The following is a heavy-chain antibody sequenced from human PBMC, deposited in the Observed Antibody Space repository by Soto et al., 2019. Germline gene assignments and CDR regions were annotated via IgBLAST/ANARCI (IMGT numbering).Heavy chain of an antibody. J-gene: IGHJ4*02. CDR2: ISAYNGNT. CDR3: ARDFGPYRNSLRGRAFDY. Sequence: ASVKVSCKASGYTFTSYGISWVRQAPGQGLEWMGWISAYNGNTNYAQKLQGRVTMTTDTSTSTAYMELRSLRSDDTAVYYCARDFGPYRNSLRGRAFDYWGQGTLVTVSS. V-gene: IGHV1-18*01. CDR1: GYTFTSYG. D-gene: IGHD6-13*01.